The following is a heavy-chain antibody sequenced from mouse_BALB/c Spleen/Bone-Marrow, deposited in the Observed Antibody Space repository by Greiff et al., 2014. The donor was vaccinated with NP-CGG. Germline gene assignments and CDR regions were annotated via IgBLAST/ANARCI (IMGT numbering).Heavy chain of an antibody. CDR1: GFTFTDYY. CDR2: IRNKANGYTT. CDR3: ARDDYYAMDY. Sequence: DVKLQESGGGLVQPGGSLRLSCATSGFTFTDYYMSWVRQPPGKALEWLGFIRNKANGYTTEYSASVKGRFTISRDNSQSIFYLQMNTLRAEDSATYYCARDDYYAMDYWGQGTSVTVSS. J-gene: IGHJ4*01. V-gene: IGHV7-3*02.